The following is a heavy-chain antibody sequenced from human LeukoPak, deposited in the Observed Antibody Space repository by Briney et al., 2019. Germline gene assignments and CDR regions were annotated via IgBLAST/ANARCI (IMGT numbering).Heavy chain of an antibody. CDR3: ATPRSGLGYYYYLDV. D-gene: IGHD3-10*01. V-gene: IGHV3-30*02. CDR2: IPYDGSNE. CDR1: GFTFSRYG. Sequence: GGSLRLSCAASGFTFSRYGIHWVRQAPGKGLEWVAFIPYDGSNEYYADSVKGRFTISRDNSKNTLSLQMNRLRAEDTAVYYCATPRSGLGYYYYLDVWGKGTTVIVAS. J-gene: IGHJ6*03.